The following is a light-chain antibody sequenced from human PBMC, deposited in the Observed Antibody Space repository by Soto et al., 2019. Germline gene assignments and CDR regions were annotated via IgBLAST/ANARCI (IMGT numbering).Light chain of an antibody. V-gene: IGLV2-11*01. CDR2: DVS. J-gene: IGLJ1*01. CDR1: SSDVGGYNY. CDR3: CSYAGSYV. Sequence: QSVLTQPRSVSGSPGQSVTISCTGTSSDVGGYNYVSWYRQHPGKAPKLMIYDVSKRPSGVPDRFSGSKSGNTASLTISGLQAEDEADYYCCSYAGSYVFGTGTQLTVL.